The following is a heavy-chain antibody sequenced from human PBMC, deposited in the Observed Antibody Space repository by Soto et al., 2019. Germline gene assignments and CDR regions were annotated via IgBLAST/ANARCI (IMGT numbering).Heavy chain of an antibody. J-gene: IGHJ5*02. CDR3: ARVHPSVYGSGSYVFDP. Sequence: SETLSLTCTVSGGSISSYYWSWIRQPPGKGLEWIGYIYYSGSTNYNPSLKSRVTISVDTSKNQFSLKLSSVTAADTAVYYCARVHPSVYGSGSYVFDPWGQGTLVTVSS. CDR2: IYYSGST. V-gene: IGHV4-59*01. CDR1: GGSISSYY. D-gene: IGHD3-10*01.